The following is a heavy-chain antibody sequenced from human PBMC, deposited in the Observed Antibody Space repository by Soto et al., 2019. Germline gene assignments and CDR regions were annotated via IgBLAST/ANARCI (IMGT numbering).Heavy chain of an antibody. Sequence: GGSLRLSCAASSFTFSSYWLSWVRQAPGKGLEWVATIKQDGSENYYVDSVKGRFTISRDNAKNSLYLQMSSLRADDTAVYYCARGGPFISLPAHSFQYAMDVWGQGTTVTVSS. CDR2: IKQDGSEN. V-gene: IGHV3-7*03. D-gene: IGHD2-2*01. CDR1: SFTFSSYW. CDR3: ARGGPFISLPAHSFQYAMDV. J-gene: IGHJ6*02.